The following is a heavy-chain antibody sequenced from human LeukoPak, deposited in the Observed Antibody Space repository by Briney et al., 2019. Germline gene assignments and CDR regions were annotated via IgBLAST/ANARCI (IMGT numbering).Heavy chain of an antibody. CDR3: ARTTSMTASGYDY. V-gene: IGHV1-8*03. D-gene: IGHD2-21*02. CDR2: INPDTGDK. Sequence: ASVKVSCKASGYTFTNYHINWVRQASGQGLEWMTWINPDTGDKGYARKFQDRVAITTDTSISTAYMELSSLSSEDTAVYFCARTTSMTASGYDYWGQGTLVTVSS. CDR1: GYTFTNYH. J-gene: IGHJ4*02.